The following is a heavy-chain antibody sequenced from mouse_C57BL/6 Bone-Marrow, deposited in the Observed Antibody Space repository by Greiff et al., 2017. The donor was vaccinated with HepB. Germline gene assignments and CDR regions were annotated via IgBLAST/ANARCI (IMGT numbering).Heavy chain of an antibody. CDR1: GFTFSNYW. CDR2: IRLKSDNYAT. J-gene: IGHJ2*01. D-gene: IGHD1-1*01. CDR3: TTVLYYYGSDY. Sequence: EVQVVESGGGLVQPGGSMKLSCVASGFTFSNYWMNWVRQSPEKGLEWVAQIRLKSDNYATHYAESVKGRFTISRDDSKSSVYLQMNNLRAEDTGIYYCTTVLYYYGSDYWGQGTTLTVSS. V-gene: IGHV6-3*01.